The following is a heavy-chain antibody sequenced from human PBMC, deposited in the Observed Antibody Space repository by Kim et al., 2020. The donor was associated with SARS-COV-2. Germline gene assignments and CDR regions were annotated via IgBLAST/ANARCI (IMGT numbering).Heavy chain of an antibody. J-gene: IGHJ6*02. D-gene: IGHD6-13*01. V-gene: IGHV3-30*04. CDR2: ISYDGDNK. Sequence: GGSLRLSCAASGFTFSSYAMHWVRQAPGKGLEWVASISYDGDNKYYADSVKGRFTISRDNSKNTLYVQMNSLRAEDTAVYYCARMVAAAGSLDVWGQGTTGTVSS. CDR1: GFTFSSYA. CDR3: ARMVAAAGSLDV.